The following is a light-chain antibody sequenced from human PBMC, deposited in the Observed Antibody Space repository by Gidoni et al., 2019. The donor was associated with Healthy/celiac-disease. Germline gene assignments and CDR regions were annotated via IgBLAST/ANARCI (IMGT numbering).Light chain of an antibody. J-gene: IGLJ3*02. CDR2: EDH. CDR1: SGSIASNY. CDR3: QSYDSSNTAMV. Sequence: NFMLTQPHSVSESPGKTVTIACTGSSGSIASNYVQWYQQRPGSAPTTVIYEDHQRPSGVPARFSVSIDSSSNSASLTISGLKTEDEADYYCQSYDSSNTAMVFGGGTKLTVL. V-gene: IGLV6-57*02.